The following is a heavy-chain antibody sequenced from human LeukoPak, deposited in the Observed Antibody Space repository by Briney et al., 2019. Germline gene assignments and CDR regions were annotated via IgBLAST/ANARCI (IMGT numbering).Heavy chain of an antibody. CDR3: ARVLSRFTMVRGVIDY. D-gene: IGHD3-10*01. V-gene: IGHV4-31*03. Sequence: SETLSLTCTVSGGSISSGGYYWSWIRQHPGKGLEWIGYIYYSGSTYYNPSLKSRVTISVDTSKNQFSLKLSSVTAADTAVYYCARVLSRFTMVRGVIDYWGQGTLVTVSS. CDR1: GGSISSGGYY. J-gene: IGHJ4*02. CDR2: IYYSGST.